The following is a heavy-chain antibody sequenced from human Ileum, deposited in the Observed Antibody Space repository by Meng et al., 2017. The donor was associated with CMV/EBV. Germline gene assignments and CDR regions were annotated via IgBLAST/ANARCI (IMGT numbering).Heavy chain of an antibody. CDR1: FSSFA. CDR2: ISGSGGNT. J-gene: IGHJ5*02. Sequence: FSSFAMSWIRQAPGKGLEWVSTISGSGGNTHYADSVKGRVTISRDNSDNSLYLQIYSLRDEDTAVYFCARHGADHCASTSCPNWFDPWGQGTLVTVSS. D-gene: IGHD2-2*01. CDR3: ARHGADHCASTSCPNWFDP. V-gene: IGHV3-23*01.